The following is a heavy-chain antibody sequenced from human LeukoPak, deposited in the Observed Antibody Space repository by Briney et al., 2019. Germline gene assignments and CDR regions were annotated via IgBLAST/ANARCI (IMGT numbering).Heavy chain of an antibody. CDR3: ARVVDCSGGSCFMFPDY. D-gene: IGHD2-15*01. Sequence: GGSLRLSCAASGFTFRDYYMSWIRQAPGKGLEWVSYISSSSSYTNYADSVKGRFTISRDNAKNSLYLQMNSLRAEDTAVYYCARVVDCSGGSCFMFPDYWGQGTLVTVSS. V-gene: IGHV3-11*06. CDR2: ISSSSSYT. J-gene: IGHJ4*02. CDR1: GFTFRDYY.